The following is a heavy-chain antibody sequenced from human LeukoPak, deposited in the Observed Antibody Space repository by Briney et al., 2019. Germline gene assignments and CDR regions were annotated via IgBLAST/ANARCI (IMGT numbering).Heavy chain of an antibody. CDR1: GGSISSSSYY. J-gene: IGHJ4*02. Sequence: PSETLSLTCTVSGGSISSSSYYWGWIRQPPGKGLEWIGSIYYSGSTYYNPSLKSRVTISVDTSKNQFSLNLSSVTAADTAVYYCARQTWGVGLVISRPGVWGQGTLVTVSS. D-gene: IGHD3/OR15-3a*01. V-gene: IGHV4-39*01. CDR2: IYYSGST. CDR3: ARQTWGVGLVISRPGV.